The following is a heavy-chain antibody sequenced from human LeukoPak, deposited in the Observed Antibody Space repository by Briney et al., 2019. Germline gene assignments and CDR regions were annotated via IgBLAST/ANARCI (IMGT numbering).Heavy chain of an antibody. CDR3: AKDASALWFGELSSYFDY. Sequence: GGSLRHSCAASGFTFSSYWMSWVRQAPGKGLEWISGLGGSGSSTHYADSVKGRFTISRDNFKNTLYLQMNSLRAEDTAIYYCAKDASALWFGELSSYFDYWGQGTLVTVSS. CDR2: LGGSGSST. CDR1: GFTFSSYW. D-gene: IGHD3-10*01. J-gene: IGHJ4*02. V-gene: IGHV3-23*01.